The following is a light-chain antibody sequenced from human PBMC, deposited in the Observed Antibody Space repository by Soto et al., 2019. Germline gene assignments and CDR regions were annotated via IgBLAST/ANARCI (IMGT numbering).Light chain of an antibody. CDR2: SDN. V-gene: IGLV1-44*01. Sequence: QSVLTQQPSASGTPGQRVTISCSGSSANIAGNNVNCFHQLPGRPPKLLIISDNHRPSWVPDRFSCSTYGTSAALAISGLQSADEADYYCATWDDSLNTHVFGAGTKLTVL. CDR1: SANIAGNN. J-gene: IGLJ2*01. CDR3: ATWDDSLNTHV.